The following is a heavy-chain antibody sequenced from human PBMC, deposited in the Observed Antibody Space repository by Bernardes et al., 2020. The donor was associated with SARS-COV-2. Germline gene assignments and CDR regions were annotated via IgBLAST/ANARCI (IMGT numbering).Heavy chain of an antibody. CDR2: IWYDGSNK. V-gene: IGHV3-33*01. D-gene: IGHD2-15*01. CDR3: AREARIADYGMDV. CDR1: GFTLSRYG. J-gene: IGHJ6*02. Sequence: GFLSPSRAAPGFTLSRYGMHWVRPAPGKGLEWVAVIWYDGSNKYYADSVKGRFTIPRDNSKNTLYLQMNSLRAEDTAVYYCAREARIADYGMDVWGQGTTVTVSS.